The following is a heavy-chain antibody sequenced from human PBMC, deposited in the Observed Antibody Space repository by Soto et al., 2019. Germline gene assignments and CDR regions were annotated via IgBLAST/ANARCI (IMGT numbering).Heavy chain of an antibody. V-gene: IGHV3-33*06. D-gene: IGHD6-19*01. CDR3: AKDVLAGPKYYFAY. CDR2: IWYDGSNK. J-gene: IGHJ4*02. Sequence: PGGSLRLSCAASGFTFSSYGMHWVRQAPGKGLEWVAVIWYDGSNKYYADSVKGRFTISRDNSKNTLYLQMNSLRAEDTAVYYCAKDVLAGPKYYFAYWGQGTLVTVSS. CDR1: GFTFSSYG.